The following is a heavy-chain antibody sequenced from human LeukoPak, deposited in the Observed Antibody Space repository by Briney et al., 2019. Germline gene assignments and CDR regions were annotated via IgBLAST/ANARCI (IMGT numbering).Heavy chain of an antibody. CDR2: ISYDGSNK. Sequence: GRSLRLSCAASGFTFSSYAMHWVRQAPGKGLEWVAVISYDGSNKYYADSVKGRFTISRDNSKNTLYLQMSSLRPEDTALYYCARDGHCSGGGCHTNFDYWGQGTLVTVSS. J-gene: IGHJ4*02. D-gene: IGHD2-15*01. V-gene: IGHV3-30-3*01. CDR1: GFTFSSYA. CDR3: ARDGHCSGGGCHTNFDY.